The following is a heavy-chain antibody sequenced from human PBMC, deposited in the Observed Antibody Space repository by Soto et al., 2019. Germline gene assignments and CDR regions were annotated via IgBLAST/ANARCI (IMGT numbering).Heavy chain of an antibody. CDR1: GFSLTNTKLG. V-gene: IGHV2-26*01. CDR2: VFSNDEE. J-gene: IGHJ4*02. CDR3: ARIRARSDIVAKNGGLWYFDS. D-gene: IGHD5-12*01. Sequence: QVTLKESGPVLVKPTETLTLTCSVSGFSLTNTKLGVSWIRQPTGKAMEWLAHVFSNDEESYSTALRSRLTISKDTSKSHVVLTMTNMDPVDTATYYCARIRARSDIVAKNGGLWYFDSWGQGTLVTVSS.